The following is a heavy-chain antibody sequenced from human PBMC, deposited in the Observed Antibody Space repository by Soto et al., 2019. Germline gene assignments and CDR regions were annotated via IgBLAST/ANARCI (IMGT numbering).Heavy chain of an antibody. CDR3: AKSDASSWYAMDV. J-gene: IGHJ6*02. CDR2: MSYDGTKK. V-gene: IGHV3-30*18. Sequence: GSLRLSCXASGFPFSTYGMHWVRQAPGKGLEWVALMSYDGTKKYYADSVKGRFTISRDNAKNTLYLQMNSLKTEDTALYYCAKSDASSWYAMDVWGQGTTVTVSS. D-gene: IGHD6-13*01. CDR1: GFPFSTYG.